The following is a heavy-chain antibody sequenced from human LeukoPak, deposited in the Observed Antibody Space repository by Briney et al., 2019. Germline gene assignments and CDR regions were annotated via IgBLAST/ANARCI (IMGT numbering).Heavy chain of an antibody. V-gene: IGHV4-59*01. CDR3: ARDSPGYYDSSGFDY. CDR2: IYYSGST. D-gene: IGHD3-22*01. CDR1: GGSISSYY. Sequence: PSETLSLTCTVSGGSISSYYWSWIRQPPGKGLEWIGYIYYSGSTNYNPSLKSRVTISVDTSKNQFSLKLSSVTAADTAVYYCARDSPGYYDSSGFDYWGQGTLVTVSS. J-gene: IGHJ4*02.